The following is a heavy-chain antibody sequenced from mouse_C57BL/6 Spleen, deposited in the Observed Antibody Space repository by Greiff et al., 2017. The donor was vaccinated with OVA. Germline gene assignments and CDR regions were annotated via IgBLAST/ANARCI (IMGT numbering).Heavy chain of an antibody. CDR1: GYTFTDYY. CDR2: IYPGSGNT. J-gene: IGHJ4*01. V-gene: IGHV1-76*01. D-gene: IGHD1-1*01. Sequence: QVQLQQPGAELVRPGASVKLSCKASGYTFTDYYINWVKQRPGQGLEWIARIYPGSGNTYYNEKFKGKATLTAEQSSSTAYMQLSSLTSEDSAVYFCARLLRFYAMDYWGQGTSVTVSS. CDR3: ARLLRFYAMDY.